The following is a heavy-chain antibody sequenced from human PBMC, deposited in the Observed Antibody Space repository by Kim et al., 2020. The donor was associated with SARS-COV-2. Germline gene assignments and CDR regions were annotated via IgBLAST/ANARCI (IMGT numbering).Heavy chain of an antibody. Sequence: GGSLRLSCAASGFTFSSYAMHWVRQAPGKGLEWVAVISYDGSNKYYADSVKGRFTISRDNSKNTLYLQMNSLRAEDTAVYYCATEPRGGQGDFDYWGQGTLVTVSS. CDR2: ISYDGSNK. J-gene: IGHJ4*02. CDR3: ATEPRGGQGDFDY. V-gene: IGHV3-30-3*01. CDR1: GFTFSSYA.